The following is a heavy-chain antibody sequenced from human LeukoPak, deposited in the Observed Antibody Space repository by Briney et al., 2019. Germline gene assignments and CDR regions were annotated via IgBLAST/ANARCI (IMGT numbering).Heavy chain of an antibody. D-gene: IGHD6-19*01. Sequence: ASVKVSCKASGGTFSDYAFSWARQAPGQGLEWMGRIIPILDVANYAQNFQGRVTITADISTSTAYMELSSLRSEDTAVYYCAKTTTGYSSGRFPGWPVDYWGQGTLVTVSS. CDR3: AKTTTGYSSGRFPGWPVDY. V-gene: IGHV1-69*04. CDR1: GGTFSDYA. J-gene: IGHJ4*02. CDR2: IIPILDVA.